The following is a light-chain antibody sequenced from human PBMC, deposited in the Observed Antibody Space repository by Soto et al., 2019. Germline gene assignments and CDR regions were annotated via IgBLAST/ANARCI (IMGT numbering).Light chain of an antibody. CDR3: SSYTSTSTYV. Sequence: QSVLTEPAGVSVSPGQSIRISWTGARRDVGGYKYVSWYQQHPGKAPKLMIYEVTNPPSGVSNRFSGSKSGNTASLTISGLQAEDEADYCCSSYTSTSTYVFGTGPTPTVL. CDR1: RRDVGGYKY. CDR2: EVT. V-gene: IGLV2-14*01. J-gene: IGLJ1*01.